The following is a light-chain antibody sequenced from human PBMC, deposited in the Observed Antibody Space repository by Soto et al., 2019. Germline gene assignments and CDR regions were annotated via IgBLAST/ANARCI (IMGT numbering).Light chain of an antibody. CDR3: QQYNNWPMYT. CDR2: GAS. CDR1: QSVSSN. J-gene: IGKJ2*01. V-gene: IGKV3-15*01. Sequence: EIVMTQSPATLSVSPGERATLSCRASQSVSSNLAWYQQKPGQAPSLLIYGASTRATGIPARFSGSGSGTEFTLTISSLQSEDCAVYYCQQYNNWPMYTFGQGTKLEIK.